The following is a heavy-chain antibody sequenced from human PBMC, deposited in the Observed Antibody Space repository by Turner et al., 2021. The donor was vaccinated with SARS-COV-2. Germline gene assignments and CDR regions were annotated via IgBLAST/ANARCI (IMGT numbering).Heavy chain of an antibody. Sequence: QLQLQESGPGLLKPSETLSLTCTVSGGSISGSNYYWGWIRQPPGKGLEGIGCVYYRGSTYYNPSLESRVTISADTSKNQFSLKLISVTAADTAMYFCARQDYDFWSGYPNWLDPWGQGTLVIVSS. CDR2: VYYRGST. V-gene: IGHV4-39*01. CDR1: GGSISGSNYY. CDR3: ARQDYDFWSGYPNWLDP. J-gene: IGHJ5*02. D-gene: IGHD3-3*01.